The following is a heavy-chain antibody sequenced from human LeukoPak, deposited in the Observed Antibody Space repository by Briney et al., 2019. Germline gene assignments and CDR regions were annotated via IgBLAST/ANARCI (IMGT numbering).Heavy chain of an antibody. D-gene: IGHD3-10*01. Sequence: SETLSLTCTVSGGSISNYYWNWIRQPPGKGLEWIGYIYYSGITNYKPSLKSRVTISVDTSKNQFSLKLSSVTAADTAVYYCARGGYYGSGNDFRFDPWGQGTLVTVSS. CDR1: GGSISNYY. J-gene: IGHJ5*02. CDR2: IYYSGIT. V-gene: IGHV4-59*01. CDR3: ARGGYYGSGNDFRFDP.